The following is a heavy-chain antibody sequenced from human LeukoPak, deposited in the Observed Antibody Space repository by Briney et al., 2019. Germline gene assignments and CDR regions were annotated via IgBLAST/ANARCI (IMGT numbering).Heavy chain of an antibody. CDR2: IYYSGST. V-gene: IGHV4-39*01. Sequence: PSETLSLTCTVSGGSISSSSYYWGWIRQPPGKGLEWIGGIYYSGSTYYNPSLKSRVTISVDTSKNQFSLKLSSVTAAGTAVYYCARHEDKSIAARPPDYWGQGTLVTVSS. CDR1: GGSISSSSYY. D-gene: IGHD6-6*01. CDR3: ARHEDKSIAARPPDY. J-gene: IGHJ4*02.